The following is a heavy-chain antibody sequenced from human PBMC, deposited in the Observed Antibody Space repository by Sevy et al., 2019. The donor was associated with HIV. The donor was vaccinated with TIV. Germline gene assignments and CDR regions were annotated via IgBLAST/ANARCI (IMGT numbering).Heavy chain of an antibody. Sequence: GGSLRLSCAASGFTLSSYWMSWVRQAPGKGLEWVANIKQDGSEKYYVDSVKGRFTISRDNAKNSLYLQMNSLRAEDTAVYYCARDRVSGSYSLFDYWGQGTLVTVSS. V-gene: IGHV3-7*01. CDR2: IKQDGSEK. D-gene: IGHD1-26*01. CDR1: GFTLSSYW. CDR3: ARDRVSGSYSLFDY. J-gene: IGHJ4*02.